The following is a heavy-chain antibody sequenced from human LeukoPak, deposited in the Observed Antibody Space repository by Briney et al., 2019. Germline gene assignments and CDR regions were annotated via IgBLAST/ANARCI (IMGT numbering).Heavy chain of an antibody. CDR3: ASAKGDGDYDWYFDL. CDR2: IYYSGST. J-gene: IGHJ2*01. Sequence: PSETLSLTCTVSGGAINSYHWTWIRQPPGKGLEWIGYIYYSGSTYYNPSLKSRVTISVDRSKNQFSLKLSSVTAADTAVYYCASAKGDGDYDWYFDLWGRGTLVTVSS. CDR1: GGAINSYH. V-gene: IGHV4-59*12. D-gene: IGHD4-17*01.